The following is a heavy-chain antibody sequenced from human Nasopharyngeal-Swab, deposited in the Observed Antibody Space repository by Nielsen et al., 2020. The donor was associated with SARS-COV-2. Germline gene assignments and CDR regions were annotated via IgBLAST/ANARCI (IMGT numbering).Heavy chain of an antibody. J-gene: IGHJ4*02. CDR3: AKDMAITMLRGVIAY. D-gene: IGHD3-10*01. Sequence: GGSLRLSCAASGFTFTNYWMHWVRQAPGKGLEWVAIISYDGSNKYYADSLKGRFTISRDNSKNTLYLQMNSLRAEDTAVYYCAKDMAITMLRGVIAYWGQGTLVTVSS. V-gene: IGHV3-30*18. CDR1: GFTFTNYW. CDR2: ISYDGSNK.